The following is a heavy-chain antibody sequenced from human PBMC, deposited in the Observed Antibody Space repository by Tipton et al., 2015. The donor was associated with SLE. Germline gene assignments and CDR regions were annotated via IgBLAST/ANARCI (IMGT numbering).Heavy chain of an antibody. D-gene: IGHD3-22*01. Sequence: SLRLSCAASGFTFSSYGMHWVRQAPGKGLVWVSRINSDGSSTSYADSVKGRFTISRDNAKNSLYLQMNSLRAEDTAVYYCAREDDSSGTDAFDIWGQGTMVTVSS. V-gene: IGHV3-74*01. CDR2: INSDGSST. CDR3: AREDDSSGTDAFDI. J-gene: IGHJ3*02. CDR1: GFTFSSYG.